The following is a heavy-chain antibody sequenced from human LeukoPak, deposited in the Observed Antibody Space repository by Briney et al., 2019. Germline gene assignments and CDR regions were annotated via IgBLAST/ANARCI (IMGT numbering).Heavy chain of an antibody. CDR1: GYTFTSYD. V-gene: IGHV1-18*01. D-gene: IGHD5-12*01. J-gene: IGHJ3*01. CDR3: ARASRAGAEVAAFEF. CDR2: ISAYNGKT. Sequence: ASVKVSCKASGYTFTSYDINWVRQATGQGLEWMGWISAYNGKTNYAQNVQGRVTMTTDASTSTAYMDLRSLGSDDAAVYYCARASRAGAEVAAFEFWGQGTMVTVSS.